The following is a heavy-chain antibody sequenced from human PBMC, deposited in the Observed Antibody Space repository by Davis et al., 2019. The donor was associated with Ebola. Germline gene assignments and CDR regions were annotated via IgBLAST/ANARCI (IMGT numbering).Heavy chain of an antibody. V-gene: IGHV1-3*01. CDR1: GYTFGTYT. CDR3: ARVQEILYWAGAGHNWFDP. Sequence: ASVKVSCKASGYTFGTYTIHWVRQAPGQSLEWVGWMNAGNGNTKYSEKFQGRVTITADKSTSTAYMELSSLRSEDTAVYYCARVQEILYWAGAGHNWFDPWGQGTLVTVSS. J-gene: IGHJ5*02. CDR2: MNAGNGNT. D-gene: IGHD2-8*02.